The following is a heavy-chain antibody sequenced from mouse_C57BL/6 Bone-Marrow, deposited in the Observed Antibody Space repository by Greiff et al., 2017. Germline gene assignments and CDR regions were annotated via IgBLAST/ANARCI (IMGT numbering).Heavy chain of an antibody. D-gene: IGHD1-1*01. CDR1: GYTFTSYD. V-gene: IGHV1-85*01. CDR2: IYPRGGNT. J-gene: IGHJ1*03. CDR3: AIYYGSSYWYFDD. Sequence: VQLQESGPELVKPGASVKLSCKASGYTFTSYDINWVKQRPGQGLEWIGLIYPRGGNTKYNEKFKGKATLTADTSSSTAYMELHSLTSEVSAVYFCAIYYGSSYWYFDDWGTGTTVTVSS.